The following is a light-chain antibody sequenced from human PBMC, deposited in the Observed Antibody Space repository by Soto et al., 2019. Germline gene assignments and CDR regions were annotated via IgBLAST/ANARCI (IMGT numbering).Light chain of an antibody. J-gene: IGKJ2*01. V-gene: IGKV1-12*01. CDR1: QGISSW. CDR3: QQDNRWPHT. Sequence: DIQMTQSPSSVSASAGDRVTITCRASQGISSWLAWYQQKPGKAPKLLIYAASSWESGVPSRFSGSGSGTDFTLTISSLQPEDFAAYYCQQDNRWPHTFGQGTKLEIK. CDR2: AAS.